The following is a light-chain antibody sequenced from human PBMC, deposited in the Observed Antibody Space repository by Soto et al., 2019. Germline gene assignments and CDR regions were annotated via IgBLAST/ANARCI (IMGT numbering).Light chain of an antibody. CDR3: QHRANWPIT. Sequence: EVVLTQSPATLSLSPGERATLSCRASQSVSSHLAWYQQKPGQAPRLLIYDASNRATGIPARFSGSGAETDCTLTIISLEPEDFAVYYCQHRANWPITFGGGTKVEIK. V-gene: IGKV3-11*01. CDR1: QSVSSH. J-gene: IGKJ4*01. CDR2: DAS.